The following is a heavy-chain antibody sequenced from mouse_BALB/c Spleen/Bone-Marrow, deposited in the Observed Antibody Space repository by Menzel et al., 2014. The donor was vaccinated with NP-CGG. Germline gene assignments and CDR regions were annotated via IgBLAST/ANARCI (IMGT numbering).Heavy chain of an antibody. Sequence: EVQLQQSGAELVKPGASVKLSCKVSGYSFTGYTMNWVKQSHGKNLEWIGLINPYNGGTTYSQKFKGKATLTVDKSSSTAYMELLSLTSEDSAVYFCTRREGGPFDYWGQGTTLTVSS. CDR2: INPYNGGT. CDR1: GYSFTGYT. V-gene: IGHV1-18*01. CDR3: TRREGGPFDY. J-gene: IGHJ2*01.